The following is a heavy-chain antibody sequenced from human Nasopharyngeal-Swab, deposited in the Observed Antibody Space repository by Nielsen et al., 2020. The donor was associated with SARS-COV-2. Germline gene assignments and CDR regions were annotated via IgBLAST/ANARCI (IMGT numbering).Heavy chain of an antibody. D-gene: IGHD2-21*02. CDR2: IKQDGSEQ. Sequence: GESLKISWAASGFPLSHYYMTWVRQPPGKGLEWVSNIKQDGSEQFYADSVKGRFTISRDNAKNSLYLQMDSLRADDTAVYYCARESVVTGMDDATDIWGQGTMVTVSS. CDR1: GFPLSHYY. CDR3: ARESVVTGMDDATDI. V-gene: IGHV3-7*04. J-gene: IGHJ3*02.